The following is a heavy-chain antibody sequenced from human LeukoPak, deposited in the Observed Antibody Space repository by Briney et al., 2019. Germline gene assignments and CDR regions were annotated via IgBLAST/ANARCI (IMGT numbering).Heavy chain of an antibody. CDR2: INHSGNT. J-gene: IGHJ4*02. Sequence: SETLSLTCAVYGGSFSGYYWSWIRQPPGKGLEWIGEINHSGNTNYNPSLKSRVTISVDTSKNQFSLKLRSVTAADTAVYYCAAVGATIGSIDYWGQGTLVTVSS. CDR1: GGSFSGYY. V-gene: IGHV4-34*01. D-gene: IGHD1-26*01. CDR3: AAVGATIGSIDY.